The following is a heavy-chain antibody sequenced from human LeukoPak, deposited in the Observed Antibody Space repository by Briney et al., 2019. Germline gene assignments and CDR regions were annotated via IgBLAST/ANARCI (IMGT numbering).Heavy chain of an antibody. CDR3: TKVETQDRRFDY. D-gene: IGHD3-3*01. Sequence: PGGSLRLSCAASGFTFSNYAMSRVRQAPGKGLEWVSGIDGGDGSTYYADSVKGRFTISRDISKNTLYLQMNSLRVEDTAIYYCTKVETQDRRFDYWGQGTLVTVSS. CDR1: GFTFSNYA. CDR2: IDGGDGST. V-gene: IGHV3-23*01. J-gene: IGHJ4*02.